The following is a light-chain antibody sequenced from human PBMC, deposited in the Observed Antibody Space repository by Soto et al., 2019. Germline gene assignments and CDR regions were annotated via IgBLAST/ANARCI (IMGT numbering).Light chain of an antibody. J-gene: IGLJ1*01. V-gene: IGLV1-44*01. CDR3: GAWDESLNGYV. Sequence: QSVLTQPPSASGTPGQRVTISCSGGSANNGMNTVNWYQQLPGTAPTVLSYTAYERPSGVPDRFSGSKSGTSASLAINGLQSGDEADYYCGAWDESLNGYVFGTGTKGTVL. CDR1: SANNGMNT. CDR2: TAY.